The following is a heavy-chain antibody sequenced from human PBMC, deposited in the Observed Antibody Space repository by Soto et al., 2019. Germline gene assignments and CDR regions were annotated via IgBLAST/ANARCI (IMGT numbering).Heavy chain of an antibody. Sequence: PGESLKISCEGSGYRFTNYWIGWVRQMPGKGLEWMGIIYPGDSVTRYSPSFEGRVTISVDTSINTAYVQWSSLQASDTAIYYCARRVGTWPFHFDYWGQGTLVTVSS. CDR2: IYPGDSVT. CDR3: ARRVGTWPFHFDY. CDR1: GYRFTNYW. V-gene: IGHV5-51*01. J-gene: IGHJ4*02.